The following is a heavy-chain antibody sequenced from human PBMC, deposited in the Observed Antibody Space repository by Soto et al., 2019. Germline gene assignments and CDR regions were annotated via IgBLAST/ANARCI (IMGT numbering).Heavy chain of an antibody. CDR3: ARVNGDGYIWVFDY. J-gene: IGHJ4*02. Sequence: PSETLSLTCTVSGGSISSGGYYWSWIRQHPGKGLEWIGYIYYSGSTYYNPSLKSRVTISVDTSKNQFSLKLSSVTAADTAVYYCARVNGDGYIWVFDYWGQGTLVTVSS. CDR2: IYYSGST. V-gene: IGHV4-31*03. CDR1: GGSISSGGYY. D-gene: IGHD3-16*01.